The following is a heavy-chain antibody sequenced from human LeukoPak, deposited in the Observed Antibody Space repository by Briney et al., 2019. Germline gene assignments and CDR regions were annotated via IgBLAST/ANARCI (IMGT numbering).Heavy chain of an antibody. CDR2: IYYSGTT. Sequence: SETLSLTCAVYGGSFSGYYWTWIRQHPGKGLEWIGYIYYSGTTYYNPSLKSRITISLDTSKNQFSLKLNSVTAADTAVYYCARVGCSSTTCSASWFDPWGQGTLVSVSS. CDR1: GGSFSGYY. V-gene: IGHV4-31*11. CDR3: ARVGCSSTTCSASWFDP. D-gene: IGHD2-2*01. J-gene: IGHJ5*02.